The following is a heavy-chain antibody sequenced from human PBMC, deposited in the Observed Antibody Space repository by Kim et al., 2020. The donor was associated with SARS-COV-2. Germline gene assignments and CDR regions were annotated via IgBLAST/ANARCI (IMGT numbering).Heavy chain of an antibody. CDR2: IYPGDSDT. V-gene: IGHV5-51*01. J-gene: IGHJ6*02. CDR1: GYSFTSYW. Sequence: GESLKISCKGSGYSFTSYWIGWVRQMPGKGLEWMGIIYPGDSDTRYSPSFQGQVTISADKSISTAYLQWSSLKASDTAMYYCAKTGIAVAGYYYYGMEVWGQGTTVTVSS. CDR3: AKTGIAVAGYYYYGMEV. D-gene: IGHD6-19*01.